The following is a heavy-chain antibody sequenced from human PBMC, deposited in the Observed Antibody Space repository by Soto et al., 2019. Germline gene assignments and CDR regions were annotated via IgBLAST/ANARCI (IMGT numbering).Heavy chain of an antibody. CDR3: AKDTLPFIAEVVIGFDP. Sequence: PGGSLRLSCAASGFTFDDYAMHWVRQAPGKGLEWVSGISWNSGSIGYADSVKGRFTISRDNAKNSLYLQMNSLRAEDTALFYCAKDTLPFIAEVVIGFDPWGQGTLVTVSS. J-gene: IGHJ5*02. CDR2: ISWNSGSI. V-gene: IGHV3-9*01. D-gene: IGHD3-22*01. CDR1: GFTFDDYA.